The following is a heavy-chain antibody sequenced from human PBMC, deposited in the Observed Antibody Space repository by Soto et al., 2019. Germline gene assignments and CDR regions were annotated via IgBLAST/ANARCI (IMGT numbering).Heavy chain of an antibody. Sequence: SETLSLTCTVSGVSIYRSGYYWGWIRQPPGRGLEWIGNIDYNGVTYSNPSLKSRVTISRDTSKNQFSLKLTSVTAADTALYYCGKVLVGATGHTDSDSWGPGTLVTVSS. CDR2: IDYNGVT. D-gene: IGHD2-15*01. V-gene: IGHV4-39*01. J-gene: IGHJ4*02. CDR3: GKVLVGATGHTDSDS. CDR1: GVSIYRSGYY.